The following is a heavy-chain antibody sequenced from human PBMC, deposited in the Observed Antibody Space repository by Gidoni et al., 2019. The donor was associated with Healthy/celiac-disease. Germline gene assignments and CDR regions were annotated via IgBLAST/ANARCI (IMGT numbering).Heavy chain of an antibody. V-gene: IGHV4-34*01. CDR2: INHSGST. Sequence: QVQLQQWGAGLLKPSETLSLTCAVYGGSFSGYYWSWSRQPPGKGLEWIGEINHSGSTNYNPSLKSRVTISVDTSKNQFSLKLSSVTAAETAVYYCARGGSVRGSRGWFDPWGQGTLVTVSS. D-gene: IGHD3-10*02. J-gene: IGHJ5*02. CDR3: ARGGSVRGSRGWFDP. CDR1: GGSFSGYY.